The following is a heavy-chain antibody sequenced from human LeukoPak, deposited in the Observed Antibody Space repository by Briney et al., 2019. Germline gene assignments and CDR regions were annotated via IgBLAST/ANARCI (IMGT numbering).Heavy chain of an antibody. V-gene: IGHV3-74*01. D-gene: IGHD6-19*01. CDR1: GFTVSSNY. J-gene: IGHJ4*02. Sequence: GGSLRLSCAASGFTVSSNYMSWVRQAPGKGLVWVSRINSDGRSTSSADSVKGRFTISRDNAKNTLYLQMNSLRTEDTAVYYCARDRGGWYYFDYWGQGTLVTVSS. CDR2: INSDGRST. CDR3: ARDRGGWYYFDY.